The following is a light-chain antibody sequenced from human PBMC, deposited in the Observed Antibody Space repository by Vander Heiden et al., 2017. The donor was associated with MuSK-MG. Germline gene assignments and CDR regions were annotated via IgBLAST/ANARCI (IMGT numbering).Light chain of an antibody. Sequence: ELVMTQPPATLSVAPGERATLACRASQSVSANLAWYQQKPGQAPRLLIYGASTRATGIPARFSGSGSGTEFTLTISSLQSEDFAVYYCQQYNNWPLTFGQGTKVEIK. V-gene: IGKV3-15*01. CDR3: QQYNNWPLT. CDR2: GAS. CDR1: QSVSAN. J-gene: IGKJ1*01.